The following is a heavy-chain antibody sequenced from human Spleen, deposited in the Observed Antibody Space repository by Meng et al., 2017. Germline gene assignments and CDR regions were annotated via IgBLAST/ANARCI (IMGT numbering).Heavy chain of an antibody. V-gene: IGHV4-4*02. CDR2: TPHRRSS. Sequence: QLQFRESSPALVKPSWTLSLTCAVSADSIPNQNWWAWVRQPPGKGLEWSGETPHRRSSAYNPTHKRRVSMSIDKSKNQFSLNLTSLTAADTAVYHCLRWSGGSVWGQGTLVTVSS. J-gene: IGHJ1*01. CDR3: LRWSGGSV. D-gene: IGHD3-10*01. CDR1: ADSIPNQNW.